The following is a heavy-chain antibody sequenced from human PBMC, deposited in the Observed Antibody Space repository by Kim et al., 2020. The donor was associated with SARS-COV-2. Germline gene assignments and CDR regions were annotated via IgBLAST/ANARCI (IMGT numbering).Heavy chain of an antibody. Sequence: SETLSLTCTVSGGSISSSSYYWGWIRQPPGKGLEWIGSIYYSGSTYYNPSLKSRVTISVDTSKNQFSLKLSSVTAADTAVYYCARTLVWFGESTAAFDI. CDR1: GGSISSSSYY. V-gene: IGHV4-39*01. CDR3: ARTLVWFGESTAAFDI. D-gene: IGHD3-10*01. J-gene: IGHJ3*02. CDR2: IYYSGST.